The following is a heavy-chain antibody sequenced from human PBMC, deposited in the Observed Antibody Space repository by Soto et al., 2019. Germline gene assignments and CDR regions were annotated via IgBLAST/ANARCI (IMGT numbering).Heavy chain of an antibody. CDR3: ATMGTPATGLYYFDY. CDR2: ISHSGNT. Sequence: SETLSLTCTVSGGSISSGGYYWTWIRQPPGKGLEWIGYISHSGNTYYNSSLKSRITISVDTSKNQFSLKLSFVTAADTAVYYCATMGTPATGLYYFDYWGQGTLVTVSS. D-gene: IGHD1-7*01. J-gene: IGHJ4*02. CDR1: GGSISSGGYY. V-gene: IGHV4-30-4*01.